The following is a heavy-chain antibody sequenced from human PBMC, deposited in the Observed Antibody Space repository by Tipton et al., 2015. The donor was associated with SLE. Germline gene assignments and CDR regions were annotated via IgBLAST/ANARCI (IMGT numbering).Heavy chain of an antibody. CDR2: IYYSGST. CDR1: GGSFGSDGSS. V-gene: IGHV4-31*03. Sequence: TLSLTCTVSGGSFGSDGSSWTWIRPHPGKGLAWIGYIYYSGSTYYNPSPKSRATISIDTPKKQFSLKLTSMTAADTAVYFCARDAVGTDYFDFWGQGILVTVSS. CDR3: ARDAVGTDYFDF. D-gene: IGHD1-26*01. J-gene: IGHJ4*02.